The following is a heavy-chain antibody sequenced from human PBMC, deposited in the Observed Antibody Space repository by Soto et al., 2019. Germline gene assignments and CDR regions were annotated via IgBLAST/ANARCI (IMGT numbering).Heavy chain of an antibody. CDR2: IAPHSGRT. CDR3: ARAATGSYHSAY. V-gene: IGHV1-18*04. D-gene: IGHD3-10*01. CDR1: GYAFTSYG. Sequence: QVQLVQSGPEVKKPGASVRVSCMTSGYAFTSYGVNWVRQAPGQGLEWMGWIAPHSGRTTYLPKFQGRVTITADAATNTAYMELGSRSSDDTGIYFCARAATGSYHSAYWGQGTVVTVSS. J-gene: IGHJ1*01.